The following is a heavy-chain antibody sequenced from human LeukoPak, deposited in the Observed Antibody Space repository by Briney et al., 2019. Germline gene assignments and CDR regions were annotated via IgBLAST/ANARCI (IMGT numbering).Heavy chain of an antibody. D-gene: IGHD6-6*01. J-gene: IGHJ6*03. Sequence: NHSGSTNYNPSLKSRVTISVDTSKNQFSLKLSSVTAADTAVYYCARQAARPPYYYYYYMDVWGKGTTVTVSS. CDR3: ARQAARPPYYYYYYMDV. V-gene: IGHV4-34*01. CDR2: NHSGST.